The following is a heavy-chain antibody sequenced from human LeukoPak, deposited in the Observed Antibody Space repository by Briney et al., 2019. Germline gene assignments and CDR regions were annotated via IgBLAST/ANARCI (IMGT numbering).Heavy chain of an antibody. J-gene: IGHJ3*02. CDR2: IIPIFGTA. CDR3: ARDLDYDAFDI. Sequence: SVKVSCKASGYTFTSYGISWVRQAPGQGLEWMGGIIPIFGTANYAQKFQGRVTITADESTSTAYMELSSLRSEDTAVYYCARDLDYDAFDIWGQGTMVTVSS. V-gene: IGHV1-69*13. D-gene: IGHD3-16*01. CDR1: GYTFTSYG.